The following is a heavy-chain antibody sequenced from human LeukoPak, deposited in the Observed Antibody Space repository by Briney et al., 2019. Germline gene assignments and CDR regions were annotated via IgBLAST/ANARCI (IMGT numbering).Heavy chain of an antibody. D-gene: IGHD3-9*01. J-gene: IGHJ4*02. CDR2: INPDGGNT. CDR3: AKGTGDYDILTGQYRLGYFDY. Sequence: ASVKVSCKASGYTFTNSYIHWVRQAPGQVLEWMGLINPDGGNTNYAQNFQGRVTLTRDTSTSTVYMELNSLRAEDTAVYYCAKGTGDYDILTGQYRLGYFDYWGQGTLVTVSS. CDR1: GYTFTNSY. V-gene: IGHV1-46*01.